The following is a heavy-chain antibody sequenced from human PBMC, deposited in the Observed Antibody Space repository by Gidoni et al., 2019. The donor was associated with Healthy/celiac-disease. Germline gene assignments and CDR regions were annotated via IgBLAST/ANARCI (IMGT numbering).Heavy chain of an antibody. D-gene: IGHD6-13*01. CDR2: IWYDGSNK. V-gene: IGHV3-33*01. Sequence: QVQLVESGGGVVQPGRSLRLSCAASGFPFSSYGMHWVRQAPGKGLEWVAVIWYDGSNKYYADSVKGRFTISRDNSKNTLYLQMNSLRAEDTAVYYCARDQEGAAAALDGYYYYYGMDVWGQGTTVTVSS. J-gene: IGHJ6*02. CDR1: GFPFSSYG. CDR3: ARDQEGAAAALDGYYYYYGMDV.